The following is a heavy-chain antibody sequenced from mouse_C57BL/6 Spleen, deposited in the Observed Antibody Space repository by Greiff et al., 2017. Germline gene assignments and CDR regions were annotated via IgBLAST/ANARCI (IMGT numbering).Heavy chain of an antibody. V-gene: IGHV1-64*01. D-gene: IGHD4-1*01. CDR3: ARGELGRDCFDY. Sequence: QVQLQQPGAELVKPGASVKLSCKASGYTFTSYWMHWVKQRPGQGLEWIGMIHPNSGSTNYNEKFKSKATLTVDKSSSTAYMQHSSLTSEDSAVYYCARGELGRDCFDYWGQGTTFTVSS. CDR2: IHPNSGST. J-gene: IGHJ2*01. CDR1: GYTFTSYW.